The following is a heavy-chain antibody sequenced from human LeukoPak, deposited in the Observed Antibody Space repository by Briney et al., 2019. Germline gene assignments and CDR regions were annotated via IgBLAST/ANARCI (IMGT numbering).Heavy chain of an antibody. V-gene: IGHV3-23*01. Sequence: GGSLRLSCEASGFTFHNHGMSWVRQAPGKGLEWVSVISGSSSKTYYAGSVRGRFTVSRDNSRNTLYLQMSSLRAEDTAVYYCAREVNCGGDCYSGVAFDIWGQGTMVTVSS. CDR1: GFTFHNHG. J-gene: IGHJ3*02. CDR2: ISGSSSKT. CDR3: AREVNCGGDCYSGVAFDI. D-gene: IGHD2-21*02.